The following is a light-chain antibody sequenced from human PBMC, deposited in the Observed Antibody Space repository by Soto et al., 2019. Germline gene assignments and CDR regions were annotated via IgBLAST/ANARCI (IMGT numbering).Light chain of an antibody. CDR1: QSINSY. CDR2: AAS. V-gene: IGKV1-39*01. Sequence: DIQMTQSPSSLSASVGDRVTMTCRASQSINSYLNWYQQKPGKVPKLLIYAASSLQSGVPSRFSGSGSGTDFTLTISSLQPEDFATYYCQQSYTTPITFGQGTRLEIK. CDR3: QQSYTTPIT. J-gene: IGKJ5*01.